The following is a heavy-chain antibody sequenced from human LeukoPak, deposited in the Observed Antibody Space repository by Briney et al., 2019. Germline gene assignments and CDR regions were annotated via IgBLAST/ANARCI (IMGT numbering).Heavy chain of an antibody. CDR2: IWYDGSNK. CDR1: GFTFSTYG. J-gene: IGHJ4*02. D-gene: IGHD2-2*01. Sequence: PGGSLRLSCAASGFTFSTYGMHWVRRAPGKGLEWVAVIWYDGSNKYYADSVKGRFTISRDNSKNTLYLQMNSLRAEDTAVYYCARASYCSSTSCYRFDYWGQGTLVTVSS. V-gene: IGHV3-33*01. CDR3: ARASYCSSTSCYRFDY.